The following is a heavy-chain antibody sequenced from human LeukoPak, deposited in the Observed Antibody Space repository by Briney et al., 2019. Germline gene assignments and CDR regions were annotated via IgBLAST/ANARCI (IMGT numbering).Heavy chain of an antibody. CDR3: AHFRCCLEDSQNVFDY. J-gene: IGHJ4*02. D-gene: IGHD3-16*01. V-gene: IGHV2-5*02. CDR2: IYWDDDK. Sequence: KSGPALVKPTQTLTLTCTFSGFSLSTSGVGVGWIRQPPGKALEWLALIYWDDDKRYSPSLKSRLTITKDTSKNQVVLTMTNMDPVDTATYYCAHFRCCLEDSQNVFDYWGQGTLVTVSS. CDR1: GFSLSTSGVG.